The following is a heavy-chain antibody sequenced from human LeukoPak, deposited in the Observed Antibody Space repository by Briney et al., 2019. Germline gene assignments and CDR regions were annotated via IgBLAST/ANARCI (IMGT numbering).Heavy chain of an antibody. V-gene: IGHV3-7*04. J-gene: IGHJ4*02. D-gene: IGHD4-23*01. CDR2: IKQDGSEK. CDR1: GFTLSSYW. CDR3: ARGLRWIDY. Sequence: GGSLRLSCAASGFTLSSYWMSWVRQAPGKGLEWVANIKQDGSEKYYVDSVKGRFTISRDNAKNSLYLQMNSLRAEDTAVYYCARGLRWIDYWGQGTLVTVSS.